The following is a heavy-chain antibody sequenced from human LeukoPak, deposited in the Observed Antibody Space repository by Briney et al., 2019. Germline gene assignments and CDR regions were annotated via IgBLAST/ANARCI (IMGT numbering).Heavy chain of an antibody. CDR2: IIAYNGNT. CDR1: GYTFTSYG. Sequence: ASVKVSCKASGYTFTSYGISWVRQAPGQGLEWMGWIIAYNGNTNYAQKLQGRVTMTTDTSTSTAYMELRSLRSDDTAVYYCARDYCSGGSCYSSVGFDYWGQGTLVAVSS. V-gene: IGHV1-18*01. D-gene: IGHD2-15*01. CDR3: ARDYCSGGSCYSSVGFDY. J-gene: IGHJ4*02.